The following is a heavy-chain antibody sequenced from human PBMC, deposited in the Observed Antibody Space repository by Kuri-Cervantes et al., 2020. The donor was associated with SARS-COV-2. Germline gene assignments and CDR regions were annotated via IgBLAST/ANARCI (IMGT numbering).Heavy chain of an antibody. CDR3: ARGDDLGAADYGGNFGYDAFDI. CDR1: GGTFSSYA. J-gene: IGHJ3*02. Sequence: SVKVSCKASGGTFSSYALSWVRQAPGQGLEWIGGIIPMFGTANYAQKLQGRVTITADESASTAYMELSSLRSEDTAVYYCARGDDLGAADYGGNFGYDAFDIWGQGTMVTVSS. V-gene: IGHV1-69*13. CDR2: IIPMFGTA. D-gene: IGHD4-23*01.